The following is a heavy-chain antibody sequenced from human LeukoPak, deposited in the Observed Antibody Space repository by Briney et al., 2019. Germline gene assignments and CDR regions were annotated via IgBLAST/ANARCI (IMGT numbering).Heavy chain of an antibody. D-gene: IGHD1-14*01. V-gene: IGHV3-7*01. Sequence: GGSLRLSCAASGFTFNNFAMSWVRQAPGKGLEWVANIKQDGSEKYYVDSVKGRFTISRDNAKNSLYLQMNSLRAEDTAVYYCARRYFDYWGQGTLVTVSS. CDR2: IKQDGSEK. J-gene: IGHJ4*02. CDR3: ARRYFDY. CDR1: GFTFNNFA.